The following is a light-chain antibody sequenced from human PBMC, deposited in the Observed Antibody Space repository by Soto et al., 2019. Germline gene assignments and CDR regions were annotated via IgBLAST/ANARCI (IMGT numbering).Light chain of an antibody. CDR1: PSISTC. Sequence: DIQMTQSPSTLSASVGDRVTITCRVSPSISTCLAWFQQKPGKAPKLLLYKTSTLESGVPSRFSGSGSGTEFTLTISSLQPDDFATYYCQQYNSYPYTFGRGTKLEIK. V-gene: IGKV1-5*03. CDR3: QQYNSYPYT. CDR2: KTS. J-gene: IGKJ2*01.